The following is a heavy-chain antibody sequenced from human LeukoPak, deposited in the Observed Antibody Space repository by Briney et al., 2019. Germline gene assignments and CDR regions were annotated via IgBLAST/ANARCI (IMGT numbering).Heavy chain of an antibody. D-gene: IGHD4-23*01. Sequence: ASVKVSCKASGYTFTSYYMHWVRQAPGQGLEWMGIINPSGGSTSYAQKFQGRVTMTRDTSTSTVYMELSSLRSEDTAVNYCARENYGGNSGGCLDYWGQGTLVTVSS. CDR1: GYTFTSYY. V-gene: IGHV1-46*01. J-gene: IGHJ4*02. CDR2: INPSGGST. CDR3: ARENYGGNSGGCLDY.